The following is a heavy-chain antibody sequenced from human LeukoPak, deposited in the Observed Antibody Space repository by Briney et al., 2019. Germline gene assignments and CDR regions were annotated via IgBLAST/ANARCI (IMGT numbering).Heavy chain of an antibody. J-gene: IGHJ5*02. Sequence: GGSLRLSCAASGFTFSSYSMNWVRQAPGKWLEWVSSISSSSSYIYYADSVKGRFTISRDNAKNSLYLQMNSLRAEDTAVYYCARGLGYCSGGSCPIVSWFDPWGQGTLVTVSS. D-gene: IGHD2-15*01. CDR2: ISSSSSYI. CDR3: ARGLGYCSGGSCPIVSWFDP. V-gene: IGHV3-21*01. CDR1: GFTFSSYS.